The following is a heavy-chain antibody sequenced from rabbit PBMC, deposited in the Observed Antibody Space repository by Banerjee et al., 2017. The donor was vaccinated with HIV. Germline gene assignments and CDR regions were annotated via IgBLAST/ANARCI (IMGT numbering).Heavy chain of an antibody. CDR3: ARRYYNYGWLGLDL. CDR2: IYTGNDGT. V-gene: IGHV1S45*01. CDR1: GIDFSSYYY. D-gene: IGHD6-1*01. Sequence: QEQLVESGGGLVTLGGSLKLSCKASGIDFSSYYYMCWVRQAPGKGLEWIACIYTGNDGTYYASWAKGRFTISKTSSTTVTLQMTSLTAADTATYFCARRYYNYGWLGLDLWGPGTLVTVS. J-gene: IGHJ3*01.